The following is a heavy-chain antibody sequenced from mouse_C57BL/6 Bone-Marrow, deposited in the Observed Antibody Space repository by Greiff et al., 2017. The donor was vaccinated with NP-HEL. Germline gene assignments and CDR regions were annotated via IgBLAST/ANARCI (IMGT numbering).Heavy chain of an antibody. CDR2: INPNNGGT. J-gene: IGHJ4*01. CDR1: GYTFTDYY. V-gene: IGHV1-26*01. CDR3: ERSYDAMDY. Sequence: EVQLQQSGPELVKPGASVKISCKASGYTFTDYYMNWVKQSHGKSLEWIGDINPNNGGTSYNQKFKGKATLTVDKAYSTAYMVLRSLTSEDSAVYYCERSYDAMDYWGQGTSVTVSS.